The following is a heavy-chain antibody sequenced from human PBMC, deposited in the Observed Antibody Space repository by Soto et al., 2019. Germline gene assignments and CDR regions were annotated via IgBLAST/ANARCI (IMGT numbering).Heavy chain of an antibody. V-gene: IGHV4-30-4*01. Sequence: KPSETLSLTCTVSGGSISSGDYYWSWIRQPPGKGLEWIGYIYYSGRTYYNPSLKSRVTISVDTSKNKFSLKLSSVTAADTAVYYCARDRGSGYYTFDYWGQGTLVTVSS. J-gene: IGHJ4*02. CDR1: GGSISSGDYY. D-gene: IGHD3-22*01. CDR3: ARDRGSGYYTFDY. CDR2: IYYSGRT.